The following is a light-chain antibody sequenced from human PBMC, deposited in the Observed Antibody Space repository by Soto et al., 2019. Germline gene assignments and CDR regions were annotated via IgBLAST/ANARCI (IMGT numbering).Light chain of an antibody. Sequence: EIVMTQSPATLSVSPGERVTLSCRASQSVSSNLAWYQQKPGQAPRLLIYGASTRATGIPARFSGSGSGTEFTLTISSLQSEDFAVYYCQQYINWPRTFGQGTKVEIK. CDR1: QSVSSN. V-gene: IGKV3-15*01. CDR2: GAS. CDR3: QQYINWPRT. J-gene: IGKJ1*01.